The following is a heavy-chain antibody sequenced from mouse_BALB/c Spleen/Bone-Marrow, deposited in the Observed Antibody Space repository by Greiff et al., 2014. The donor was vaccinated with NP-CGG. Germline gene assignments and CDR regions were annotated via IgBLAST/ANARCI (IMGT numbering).Heavy chain of an antibody. CDR2: IDPETGGT. J-gene: IGHJ1*01. Sequence: QVHVKQSGAELVRPGASVTLSCKASGYTFTDYEMHWVKQTPVHGLEWIGAIDPETGGTAYNQKFKGKATPTADKSSSTAYMELRSLTSEDSAVYYCTRDGSSRWYFDVWGAGTTVTVSS. D-gene: IGHD1-1*01. CDR3: TRDGSSRWYFDV. V-gene: IGHV1-15*01. CDR1: GYTFTDYE.